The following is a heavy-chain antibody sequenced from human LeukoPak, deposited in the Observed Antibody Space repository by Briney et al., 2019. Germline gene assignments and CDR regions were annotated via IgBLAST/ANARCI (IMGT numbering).Heavy chain of an antibody. V-gene: IGHV3-9*01. CDR1: GFTFDDYA. Sequence: SLRLSCAASGFTFDDYAMPWVRQAPGKGLEWVSGISWNSGSIGYADSVKGRFTISRDNAKNSLYLQMNSLRAEDTALYYCAKSSSGWYEDFDYWGQGTLVTVSS. D-gene: IGHD6-19*01. J-gene: IGHJ4*02. CDR2: ISWNSGSI. CDR3: AKSSSGWYEDFDY.